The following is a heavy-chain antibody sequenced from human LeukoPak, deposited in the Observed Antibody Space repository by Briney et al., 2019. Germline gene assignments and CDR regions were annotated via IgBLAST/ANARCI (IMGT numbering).Heavy chain of an antibody. CDR1: GFTFSGYW. D-gene: IGHD3-10*01. V-gene: IGHV3-7*05. CDR2: INEDGTTI. Sequence: GGSLRLSCEASGFTFSGYWMSWVRQAPGRGLEWVADINEDGTTIYYVNSVKGRFTISRDNAKNSLSLQLNTLRAGDTAVYYCASWSYVSGTWFLDYWGQGTLVTVSS. CDR3: ASWSYVSGTWFLDY. J-gene: IGHJ4*02.